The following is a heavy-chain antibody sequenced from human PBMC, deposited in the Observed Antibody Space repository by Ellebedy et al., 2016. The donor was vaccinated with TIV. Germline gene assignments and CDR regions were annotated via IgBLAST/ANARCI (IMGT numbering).Heavy chain of an antibody. D-gene: IGHD2-2*01. CDR1: GFTFNNYG. J-gene: IGHJ4*02. V-gene: IGHV3-33*01. CDR2: VWSDGSNK. Sequence: GESLKISCAASGFTFNNYGMHWVRQAPGKGLEWVAVVWSDGSNKYYADSVKGRFTISRDNSQNTLSLQMNSLRAEDTAVYYCARGGPGSSSPHDYWGQGTLVTVSS. CDR3: ARGGPGSSSPHDY.